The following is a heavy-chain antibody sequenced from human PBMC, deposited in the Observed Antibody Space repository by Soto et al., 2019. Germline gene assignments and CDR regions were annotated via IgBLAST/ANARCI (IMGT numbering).Heavy chain of an antibody. CDR1: GFTFSSYW. V-gene: IGHV3-74*01. CDR3: AGDGITVAGTGNFDF. J-gene: IGHJ4*02. Sequence: GGSLRLSCAASGFTFSSYWMHWVRQAPGKGLVWVSRINSDGSSTSYADSVKGRFTISRDNVMSMVYLQMNSLRVEDTATYFCAGDGITVAGTGNFDFWGQGTLVTVSS. CDR2: INSDGSST. D-gene: IGHD6-19*01.